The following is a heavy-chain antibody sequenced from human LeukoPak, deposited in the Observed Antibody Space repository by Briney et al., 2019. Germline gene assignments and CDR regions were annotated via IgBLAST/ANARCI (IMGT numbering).Heavy chain of an antibody. CDR2: ISWNSGSI. Sequence: GRSLRLSCAASGFTFDDYAMHWVRQAPGKGLEWVSGISWNSGSIGYADSVKGRFTISRDNSKNTLYLQMNSLRAEDTAVYYCASIVGASTHFDYWGQGTLVTVSS. D-gene: IGHD1-26*01. V-gene: IGHV3-9*01. CDR1: GFTFDDYA. CDR3: ASIVGASTHFDY. J-gene: IGHJ4*02.